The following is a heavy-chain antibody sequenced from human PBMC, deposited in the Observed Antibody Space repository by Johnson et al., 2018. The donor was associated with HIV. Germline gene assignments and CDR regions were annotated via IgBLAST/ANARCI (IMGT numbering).Heavy chain of an antibody. CDR1: GFTFSSYG. J-gene: IGHJ3*02. V-gene: IGHV3-30*02. CDR2: IRNDGRNK. Sequence: VQLVESGGGVVQPGGSLRLSCAASGFTFSSYGMHWVRQAPGKGLAWVAFIRNDGRNKYYADSVKGRFTISRDNSKNTLYLQMNSLRAEDTAVYYCAKETTVTPGAFDIWGQGTMVTVSS. CDR3: AKETTVTPGAFDI. D-gene: IGHD4-17*01.